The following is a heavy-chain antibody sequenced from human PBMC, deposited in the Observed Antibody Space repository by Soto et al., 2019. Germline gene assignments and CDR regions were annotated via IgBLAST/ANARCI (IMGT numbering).Heavy chain of an antibody. D-gene: IGHD6-19*01. CDR3: ARDPERVAGTTSFDY. CDR2: ISSSSSTI. CDR1: GFTFSSYS. Sequence: GGSLRLSCAASGFTFSSYSMNWVRQAPGKGLEWVSYISSSSSTIYYADSVKGRFTISRDNAKNSLYLQMNSLRAEDTAVYYCARDPERVAGTTSFDYWGQGTLVTVSS. V-gene: IGHV3-48*01. J-gene: IGHJ4*02.